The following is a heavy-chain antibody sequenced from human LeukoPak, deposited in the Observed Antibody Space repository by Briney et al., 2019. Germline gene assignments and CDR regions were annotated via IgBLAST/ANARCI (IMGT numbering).Heavy chain of an antibody. D-gene: IGHD2-2*01. Sequence: GGSLRLSCAASGFTFSSYEMNWVRQAPGKGLEWVSYISSSGSTIYYADSVKGRFTISRDNAKNSLYLQMNSLRAEDTAVYYCARRQIVVVPAAMDYYYYMDVWGKGTTVTVSS. CDR3: ARRQIVVVPAAMDYYYYMDV. J-gene: IGHJ6*03. V-gene: IGHV3-48*03. CDR1: GFTFSSYE. CDR2: ISSSGSTI.